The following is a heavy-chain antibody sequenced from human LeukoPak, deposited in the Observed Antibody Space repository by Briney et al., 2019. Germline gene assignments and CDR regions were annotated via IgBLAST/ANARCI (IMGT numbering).Heavy chain of an antibody. D-gene: IGHD5-12*01. J-gene: IGHJ4*02. CDR1: GFTFTSYA. Sequence: GGSLRLSCAASGFTFTSYAMSWVRQAPGKGLEWVSAISGSGGATYYADSVRGRFTISRDNSKNTLYLQMNSLRAEDTAVYYCAKDQRLRLSYYFDYWGQGTLVTVSS. CDR3: AKDQRLRLSYYFDY. V-gene: IGHV3-23*01. CDR2: ISGSGGAT.